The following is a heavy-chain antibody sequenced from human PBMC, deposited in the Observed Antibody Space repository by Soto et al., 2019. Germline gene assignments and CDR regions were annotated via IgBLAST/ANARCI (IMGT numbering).Heavy chain of an antibody. D-gene: IGHD3-10*01. V-gene: IGHV3-23*01. Sequence: EVQLLESGGGLVQPGGSLRLSCAASGFTFSSYAMSWVRQAPGKGLEWVSAISGSGGSTYYADSVKGRFTISRDNSKNTLYLQRNSLRAEDTAVYYCAKDREYYGSGYDYCGQGTLVTVSS. CDR3: AKDREYYGSGYDY. CDR2: ISGSGGST. J-gene: IGHJ4*02. CDR1: GFTFSSYA.